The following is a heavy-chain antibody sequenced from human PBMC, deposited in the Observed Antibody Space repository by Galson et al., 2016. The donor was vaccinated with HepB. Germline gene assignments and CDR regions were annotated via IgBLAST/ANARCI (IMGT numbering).Heavy chain of an antibody. J-gene: IGHJ4*02. V-gene: IGHV6-1*01. Sequence: CAISGDSVSSNSATWNWIRQSPSRGLEWLGRTYYRSTWYNDCAVSVKSRITINPDTSKKQFSLQLNSVTPEDTAVYFCARGTTAYFGYWGQGTLVTVSS. D-gene: IGHD1-1*01. CDR3: ARGTTAYFGY. CDR1: GDSVSSNSAT. CDR2: TYYRSTWYN.